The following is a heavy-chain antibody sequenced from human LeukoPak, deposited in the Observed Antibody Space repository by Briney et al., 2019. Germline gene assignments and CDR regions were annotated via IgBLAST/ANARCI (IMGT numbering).Heavy chain of an antibody. CDR2: IWNDGTNT. V-gene: IGHV3-33*01. Sequence: PGGSLRLSCAASGFTFTTYGMHWVRQAPGKELEWVAVIWNDGTNTYYTDSVKGRFTISRDNSKNMLYLQMNSLRAEDTAVYYCARGLYCTSTSCYFVGGNYYYYMDVWGKGTTVTVSS. CDR3: ARGLYCTSTSCYFVGGNYYYYMDV. J-gene: IGHJ6*03. CDR1: GFTFTTYG. D-gene: IGHD2-2*01.